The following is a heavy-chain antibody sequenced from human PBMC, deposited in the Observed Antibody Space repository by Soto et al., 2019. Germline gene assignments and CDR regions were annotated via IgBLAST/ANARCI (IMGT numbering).Heavy chain of an antibody. Sequence: EVRLLESGGGLVKPGGSLRLSCATSGLTFSNYAMSWVRQAPGGGLEWVSCMSGSSSTTYYADSVRGRFTISRDRSKNTLYLPMSSLRAEDTALYYCAKKQERELPRVIDFWGQGTLVTVSS. CDR1: GLTFSNYA. CDR3: AKKQERELPRVIDF. J-gene: IGHJ4*02. D-gene: IGHD1-7*01. CDR2: MSGSSSTT. V-gene: IGHV3-23*01.